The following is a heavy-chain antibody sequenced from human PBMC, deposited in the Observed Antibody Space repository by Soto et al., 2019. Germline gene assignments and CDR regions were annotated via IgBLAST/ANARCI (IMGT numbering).Heavy chain of an antibody. J-gene: IGHJ4*02. CDR3: AKKGYYPSGKINLFDS. Sequence: SETLSLTCAVSGYSINSDYYWGWIRQPPGKGLEWIGSVDHSGRTYYSPSLRSRLTIFIDTSKNQFSLRLTSVTAADTAMYFCAKKGYYPSGKINLFDSWGPGTLVTVS. D-gene: IGHD3-10*01. CDR2: VDHSGRT. V-gene: IGHV4-38-2*01. CDR1: GYSINSDYY.